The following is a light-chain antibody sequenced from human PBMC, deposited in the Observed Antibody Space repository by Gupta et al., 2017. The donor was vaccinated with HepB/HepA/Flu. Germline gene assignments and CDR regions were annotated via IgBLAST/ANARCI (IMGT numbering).Light chain of an antibody. J-gene: IGKJ2*01. Sequence: DIVMTQSPDSLAVSLGERATINCKSSQSGLYSSNNKNFLAWYQQKPGQPPKLLIYWASTRESAVLDTFSRSGSRRDFTLTIISLLAPDVAVYYCHQEESNGHTFGPGAK. V-gene: IGKV4-1*01. CDR1: QSGLYSSNNKNF. CDR2: WAS. CDR3: HQEESNGHT.